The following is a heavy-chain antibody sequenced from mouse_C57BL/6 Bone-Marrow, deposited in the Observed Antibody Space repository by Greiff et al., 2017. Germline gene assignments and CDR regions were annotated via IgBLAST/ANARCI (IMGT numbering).Heavy chain of an antibody. D-gene: IGHD1-1*01. CDR2: IDPSDSYT. J-gene: IGHJ1*03. CDR1: GYTFTSYW. Sequence: QVQLQQPGAELVKPGASVKLSCKASGYTFTSYWMQWVKQRPGQGLEWIGEIDPSDSYTNYNQKFKGKATLTVDTSSSTAYMQLSGLTSEDSAVYYCAREDYGSTFDVWGTGTTVTVSS. V-gene: IGHV1-50*01. CDR3: AREDYGSTFDV.